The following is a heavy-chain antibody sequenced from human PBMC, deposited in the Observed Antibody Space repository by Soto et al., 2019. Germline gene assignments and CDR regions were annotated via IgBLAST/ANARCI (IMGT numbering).Heavy chain of an antibody. CDR2: ISSYNGDT. D-gene: IGHD5-12*01. J-gene: IGHJ6*02. Sequence: QVQLVQSGAEVKKPGASVKVSCKASGYTFTRSGISWVRQAPGXXXXXMGWISSYNGDTNYAQTFQGRVTMTTDTSXXXXYMXLXSXXXXXXXVXYCAREGVAPYYYYGMDVWGQGTPVTVSS. CDR1: GYTFTRSG. V-gene: IGHV1-18*01. CDR3: AREGVAPYYYYGMDV.